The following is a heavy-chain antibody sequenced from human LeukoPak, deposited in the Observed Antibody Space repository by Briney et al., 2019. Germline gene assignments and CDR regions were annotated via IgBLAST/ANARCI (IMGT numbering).Heavy chain of an antibody. J-gene: IGHJ5*02. CDR1: GGSVSSGSYY. CDR2: IYYSGGT. V-gene: IGHV4-61*01. D-gene: IGHD5-18*01. CDR3: ARDDTYGWFDP. Sequence: SETLSLTCTVSGGSVSSGSYYWSWIRQPPGKGLEWIGYIYYSGGTNYNPSLKSRVTISVDTSKNQFSLKLSSVTAADTAVYYCARDDTYGWFDPWGQGTLVTVSS.